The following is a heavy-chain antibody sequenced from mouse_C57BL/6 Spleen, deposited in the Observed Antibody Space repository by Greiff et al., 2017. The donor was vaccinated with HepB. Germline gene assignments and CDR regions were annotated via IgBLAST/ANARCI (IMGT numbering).Heavy chain of an antibody. CDR1: GYSITSGYY. V-gene: IGHV3-6*01. Sequence: EVQLVESGPGLVKPSQSLSLTCSVTGYSITSGYYWNWIRQFPGNKLEWMGYISYDGSNNYNPSLKNRISITRDTSKNQFFLKLNSVTTEDTATYYCARAFIYYYGSSPDYFDYWGQAPLSQSPQ. CDR2: ISYDGSN. J-gene: IGHJ2*01. D-gene: IGHD1-1*01. CDR3: ARAFIYYYGSSPDYFDY.